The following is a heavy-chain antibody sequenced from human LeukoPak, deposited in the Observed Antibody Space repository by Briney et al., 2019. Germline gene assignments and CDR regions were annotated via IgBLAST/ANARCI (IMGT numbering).Heavy chain of an antibody. CDR1: GGSITSYY. CDR2: ISDIGSI. J-gene: IGHJ4*02. V-gene: IGHV4-59*08. D-gene: IGHD2/OR15-2a*01. CDR3: AGHHPRNTVDF. Sequence: SETLSLTCTVSGGSITSYYWSWIRQPPGKGLEWIAYISDIGSINYNPSLKSRVTISLETSKNQFSLKLSSVTAADTAVYYCAGHHPRNTVDFWGQGTLVTVSS.